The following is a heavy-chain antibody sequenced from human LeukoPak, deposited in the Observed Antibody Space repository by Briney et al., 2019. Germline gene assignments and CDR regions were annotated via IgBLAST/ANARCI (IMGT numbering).Heavy chain of an antibody. D-gene: IGHD3-3*01. Sequence: GASLGLSCAASGFTFSSYAMSWVRQAPGKGLEWVSAISGSGGSTYYADSVKGRFTISGDNSKNTLYLQMNSLRAEDTAVYYCAFPYDFWSGYLDYYGMDVWGQGTTVTVSS. V-gene: IGHV3-23*01. CDR3: AFPYDFWSGYLDYYGMDV. J-gene: IGHJ6*02. CDR2: ISGSGGST. CDR1: GFTFSSYA.